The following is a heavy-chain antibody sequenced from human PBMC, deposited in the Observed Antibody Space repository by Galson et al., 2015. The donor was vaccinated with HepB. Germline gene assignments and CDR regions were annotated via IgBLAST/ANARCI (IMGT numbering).Heavy chain of an antibody. CDR1: GFTFSNYG. J-gene: IGHJ4*02. V-gene: IGHV3-30*18. Sequence: SLRLSCAASGFTFSNYGMHWVRQAPGKGLEWVAVISYDGSNKYYADSVKGRFTISRDNSKNTLYLQMNSLRAEDTALYYCAKDPYLYSALAGTIACFDYWGQGTLVTVSS. CDR2: ISYDGSNK. D-gene: IGHD6-19*01. CDR3: AKDPYLYSALAGTIACFDY.